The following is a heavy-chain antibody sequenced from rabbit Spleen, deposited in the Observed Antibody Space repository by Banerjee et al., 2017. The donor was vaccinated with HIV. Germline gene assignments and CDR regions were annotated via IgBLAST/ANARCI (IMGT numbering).Heavy chain of an antibody. CDR3: VRDQAGDGDYGDGNL. D-gene: IGHD2-1*01. V-gene: IGHV1S47*01. CDR1: GFDFSNYG. Sequence: QEQLVESGGGLVQPGGSLKLSCKASGFDFSNYGVTWVRQAPGKGLEWIGYIEPIFGNTYYANWVNGRFTISSHNAQNTLYLQLSSLTAADTATYFCVRDQAGDGDYGDGNLWGQGTLVTVS. CDR2: IEPIFGNT. J-gene: IGHJ4*01.